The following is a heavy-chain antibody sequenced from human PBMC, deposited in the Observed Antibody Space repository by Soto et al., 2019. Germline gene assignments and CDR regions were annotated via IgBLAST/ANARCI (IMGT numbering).Heavy chain of an antibody. CDR2: ISYDGSNK. CDR3: ATATGMPFGLAPAYYYYYGMDV. D-gene: IGHD2-2*01. V-gene: IGHV3-30-3*01. Sequence: GGSLRLSCAASGFTFSSYAMHWVRQAPGKGLEWVAVISYDGSNKYYADSVKGRFTISRDNSKNTLYLQMNSLRAEDTAVYYCATATGMPFGLAPAYYYYYGMDVWGQGTTVTVSS. J-gene: IGHJ6*02. CDR1: GFTFSSYA.